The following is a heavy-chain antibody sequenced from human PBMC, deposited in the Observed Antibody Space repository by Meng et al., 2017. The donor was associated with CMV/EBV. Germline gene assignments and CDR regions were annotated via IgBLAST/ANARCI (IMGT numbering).Heavy chain of an antibody. CDR3: ARVGALWDSSGPWLDY. V-gene: IGHV3-30-3*01. D-gene: IGHD3-22*01. CDR2: ISYDGSNK. J-gene: IGHJ4*02. CDR1: GFPFSSYA. Sequence: QVRLVGLGGGVVQPGRSLRLSCAASGFPFSSYAMHWVRQAPGKGLEWVAVISYDGSNKYYADSVKGRFTISRDNSKNTLYLQMNSLRAEDTAVYYCARVGALWDSSGPWLDYWGQGTLVTVSS.